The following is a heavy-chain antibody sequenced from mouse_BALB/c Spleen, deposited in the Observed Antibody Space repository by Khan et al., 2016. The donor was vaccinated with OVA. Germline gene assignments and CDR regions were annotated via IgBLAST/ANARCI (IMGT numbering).Heavy chain of an antibody. CDR1: GFSLTGYG. V-gene: IGHV2-6-7*01. CDR3: ARSYYGNYREAMDY. D-gene: IGHD2-10*01. Sequence: QVQLKESGPGLVAPSQSLSITCTVSGFSLTGYGVNWVRQPPGKGLEWLGMIWGDGSTDYNSALKSRLNLTKDNSKSKAFLKMNSLQTDDTARYYGARSYYGNYREAMDYWGQGTSVTVSS. CDR2: IWGDGST. J-gene: IGHJ4*01.